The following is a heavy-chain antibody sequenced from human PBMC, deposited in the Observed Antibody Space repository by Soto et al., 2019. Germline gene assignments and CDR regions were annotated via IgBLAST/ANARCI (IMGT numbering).Heavy chain of an antibody. J-gene: IGHJ3*01. CDR2: ISGSGGST. CDR3: AKYRTIAPLAFDV. CDR1: GFTFSSYA. V-gene: IGHV3-23*01. D-gene: IGHD3-16*02. Sequence: GGSLRLSCAASGFTFSSYAMSWVRQAPGKGLEWVSAISGSGGSTYYADSMKGRFTISRDNSKNTLYLQMNSLRAEDTAVYYCAKYRTIAPLAFDVWGQGTMVTVSS.